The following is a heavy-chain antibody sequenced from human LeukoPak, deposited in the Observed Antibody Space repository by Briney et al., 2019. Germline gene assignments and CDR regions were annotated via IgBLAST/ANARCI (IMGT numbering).Heavy chain of an antibody. J-gene: IGHJ4*02. V-gene: IGHV3-53*01. D-gene: IGHD2-15*01. CDR2: IYSGGST. Sequence: GGSLRLSCAVSGFTVSSYHMSWVRQAPGKGLEWVSVIYSGGSTYYADSVKGRFTISRDTSKNTLYLQMNSLRAEDTAVYYCAIAVCGGVSCHVDYWGQGTLVTVSS. CDR3: AIAVCGGVSCHVDY. CDR1: GFTVSSYH.